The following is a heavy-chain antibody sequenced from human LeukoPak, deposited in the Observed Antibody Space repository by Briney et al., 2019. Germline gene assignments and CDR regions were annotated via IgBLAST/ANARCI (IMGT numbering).Heavy chain of an antibody. J-gene: IGHJ5*02. D-gene: IGHD6-19*01. Sequence: PSETLSLTCTVSGGSISSNSFYWGWIRQPPGKGLEWIASIHYSESTYSNPSLKSRVTILVDTSKNQISLKLSSVTAVDTAVYYCGRHDVAGRTNRFDPWGQGTLVTVSS. V-gene: IGHV4-39*01. CDR3: GRHDVAGRTNRFDP. CDR1: GGSISSNSFY. CDR2: IHYSEST.